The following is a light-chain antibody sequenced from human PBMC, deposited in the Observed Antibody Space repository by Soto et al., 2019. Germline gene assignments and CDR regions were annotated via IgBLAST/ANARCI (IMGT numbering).Light chain of an antibody. CDR1: QSVSSY. Sequence: VLTQSPATLSLSPEERATLSCRATQSVSSYLAWYQQKPGQAPRLLIYDASNRATGIPARFRGSGSGTDFTLTISSLEPEDFAVYFCQHRSDWPPDFGPGTKVDIK. CDR3: QHRSDWPPD. J-gene: IGKJ3*01. V-gene: IGKV3-11*01. CDR2: DAS.